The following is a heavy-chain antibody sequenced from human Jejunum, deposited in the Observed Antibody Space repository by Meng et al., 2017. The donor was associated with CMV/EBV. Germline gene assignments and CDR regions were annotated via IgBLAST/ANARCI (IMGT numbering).Heavy chain of an antibody. CDR1: FRDYD. CDR2: ITSKSKYI. Sequence: FRDYDQQLVRQAPGKGLEWVASITSKSKYIYYLDTVKSRFTISRDNGKKSLYLQMKRLKIEDAGVYYCVKFYDILTDVTAGGTFDIWGQGTTVTVSS. CDR3: VKFYDILTDVTAGGTFDI. J-gene: IGHJ3*02. V-gene: IGHV3-21*01. D-gene: IGHD3-9*01.